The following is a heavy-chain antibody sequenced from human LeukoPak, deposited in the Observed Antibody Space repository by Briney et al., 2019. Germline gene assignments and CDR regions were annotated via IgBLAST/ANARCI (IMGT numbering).Heavy chain of an antibody. CDR3: ATHTAMESEPYYFDY. Sequence: SETLSLTCTVPGGSISSSSYYWGWIRQPPGKGLEWIGSIYYSGSTYYNPSLKSRVTISVDTSKNQFSLKLSSVTAADTAVYYCATHTAMESEPYYFDYWGQGTLVTVSS. J-gene: IGHJ4*02. D-gene: IGHD5-18*01. CDR1: GGSISSSSYY. CDR2: IYYSGST. V-gene: IGHV4-39*07.